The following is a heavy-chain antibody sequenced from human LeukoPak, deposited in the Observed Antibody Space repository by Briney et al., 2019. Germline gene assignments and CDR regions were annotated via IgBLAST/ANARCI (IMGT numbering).Heavy chain of an antibody. CDR3: ARLKPDSSGYYYNWFDP. J-gene: IGHJ5*02. V-gene: IGHV4-34*01. Sequence: SETMSLTCAVYGGSFSGYYWSWIRQPQGKGLEWIGEINHSGSTNYNPSLKSRVTISVDTSKIQFSLKLSSVTAAGTAVYYCARLKPDSSGYYYNWFDPWGQGTLVTVSS. D-gene: IGHD3-22*01. CDR1: GGSFSGYY. CDR2: INHSGST.